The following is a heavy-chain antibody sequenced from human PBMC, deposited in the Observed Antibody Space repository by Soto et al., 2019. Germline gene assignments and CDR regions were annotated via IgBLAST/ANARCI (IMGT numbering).Heavy chain of an antibody. CDR3: ARARTRYFDY. Sequence: ASVKVSCKTSGYIFTSYGISWARQAPGQGLQWMGWISAHNGNTNHAQKFQGRVTMTTDSSTSTAYLELRSLRSDDTAVYFCARARTRYFDYWGQGTPVTVSS. D-gene: IGHD1-20*01. V-gene: IGHV1-18*04. CDR2: ISAHNGNT. CDR1: GYIFTSYG. J-gene: IGHJ4*02.